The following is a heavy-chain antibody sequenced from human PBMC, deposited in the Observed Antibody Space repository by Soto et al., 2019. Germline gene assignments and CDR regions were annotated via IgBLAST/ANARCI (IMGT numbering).Heavy chain of an antibody. CDR1: GFTFSSYA. CDR2: ISGSGGST. D-gene: IGHD4-17*01. J-gene: IGHJ1*01. V-gene: IGHV3-23*01. CDR3: ATCYGDYAGYFQH. Sequence: EVQLLESGGGLVQPGGSLRLSCAASGFTFSSYAMSWVRQAPGKGLEWVSAISGSGGSTYYADSVKGRFTISRDNSKTTLYLQMNSLRAEDTAVYYCATCYGDYAGYFQHWGQGTLVTVSA.